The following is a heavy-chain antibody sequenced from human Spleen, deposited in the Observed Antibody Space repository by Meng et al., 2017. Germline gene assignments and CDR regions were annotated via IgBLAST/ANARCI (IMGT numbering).Heavy chain of an antibody. V-gene: IGHV4-39*07. J-gene: IGHJ3*02. CDR3: ARVTTVPHDAFDI. D-gene: IGHD4-17*01. CDR1: GGSISSSSYY. CDR2: IYYSGST. Sequence: SETLSLTCTVSGGSISSSSYYWGWIRQPPGKGLEWIGSIYYSGSTYYNPSLKSRVTISVDTSKNQFSLKLSSVTAADTAVYYCARVTTVPHDAFDIWGQGTMVTVSS.